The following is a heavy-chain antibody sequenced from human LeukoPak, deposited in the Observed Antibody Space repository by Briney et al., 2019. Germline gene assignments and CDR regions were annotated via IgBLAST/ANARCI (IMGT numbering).Heavy chain of an antibody. Sequence: GGSLRLSCAASGFTFSSYSMNWVRQAPGKGLEWVSYISSSSSTIYYADSVKGRFTISRDNAKNSLYLQMNSLRAEDTAVYYCARDRAPRIYYGFNDYWGQGTLVTVSS. CDR1: GFTFSSYS. J-gene: IGHJ4*02. CDR2: ISSSSSTI. D-gene: IGHD3-10*01. CDR3: ARDRAPRIYYGFNDY. V-gene: IGHV3-48*01.